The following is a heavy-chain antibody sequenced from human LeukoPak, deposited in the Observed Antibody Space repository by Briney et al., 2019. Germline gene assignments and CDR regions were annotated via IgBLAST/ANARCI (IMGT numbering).Heavy chain of an antibody. CDR3: ARSGGSGIFGVVIQKFDY. Sequence: SETLSLTCTVSGGSISSYYWSWIRQPPGKGLEWIGYIYYSGSTNYNPSLKSRVTISVDTSKNQFSLKLSSVTAADTAVYYCARSGGSGIFGVVIQKFDYWGQGTLVTVSS. CDR1: GGSISSYY. D-gene: IGHD3-3*01. CDR2: IYYSGST. V-gene: IGHV4-59*01. J-gene: IGHJ4*02.